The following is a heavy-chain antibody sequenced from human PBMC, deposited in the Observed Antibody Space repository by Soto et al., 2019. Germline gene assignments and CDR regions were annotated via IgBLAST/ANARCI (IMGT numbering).Heavy chain of an antibody. CDR2: ISSSSSYI. D-gene: IGHD3-3*01. Sequence: PGGSLRLSCAASGVTFSSYSMNWVRQAPGKGLEWVSSISSSSSYIYYADSVRGRFTISRDNAKNSLYLQMNSLRAEDTAVYYCAKDRPPIYDFWSGVFDYWGQGTLVTVSS. CDR3: AKDRPPIYDFWSGVFDY. J-gene: IGHJ4*02. V-gene: IGHV3-21*04. CDR1: GVTFSSYS.